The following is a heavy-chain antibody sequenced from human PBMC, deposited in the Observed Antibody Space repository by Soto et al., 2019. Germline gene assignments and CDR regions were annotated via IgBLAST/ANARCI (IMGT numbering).Heavy chain of an antibody. CDR1: GFTFCNYA. CDR3: GRYYYDTSGYYSVRY. CDR2: ISGSGSST. V-gene: IGHV3-23*01. D-gene: IGHD3-22*01. Sequence: EVQLLESGGGLVQPGGSLRLSCAASGFTFCNYAMSWVRQAPGKGLEWVSGISGSGSSTYYADSVKGRFTISRDSSKNTLYLQMNSLRAEDTAVYYCGRYYYDTSGYYSVRYWGRGTLVTVSS. J-gene: IGHJ4*02.